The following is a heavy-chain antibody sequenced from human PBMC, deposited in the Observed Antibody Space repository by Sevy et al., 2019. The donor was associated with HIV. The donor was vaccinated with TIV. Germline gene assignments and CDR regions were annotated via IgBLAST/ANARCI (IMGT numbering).Heavy chain of an antibody. CDR1: GFTFSKYS. CDR3: AREGCTKPHDY. Sequence: GGSLRLSCAASGFTFSKYSMSWVRQPPGKGREWVSTLSFGCGEINYADSVKGLFTISRNNSKSSVYLQMNNLRPEDTAVYYCAREGCTKPHDYWGQGTLVTVSS. D-gene: IGHD2-8*01. CDR2: LSFGCGEI. J-gene: IGHJ4*02. V-gene: IGHV3-23*01.